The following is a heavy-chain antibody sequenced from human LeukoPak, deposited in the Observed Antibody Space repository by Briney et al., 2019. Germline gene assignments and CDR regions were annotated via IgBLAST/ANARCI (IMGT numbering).Heavy chain of an antibody. V-gene: IGHV3-21*01. CDR1: GFTFSSYS. CDR2: ISSSSSYI. D-gene: IGHD4-23*01. J-gene: IGHJ5*02. CDR3: ARDHYGGNSDWFDP. Sequence: GGSLRLSCAASGFTFSSYSMNWVRQAPGKGLEWVSSISSSSSYIYYADSVKGRFTISRDNAKNSLYLQMNSLRAEDTAVYYCARDHYGGNSDWFDPWGRGTLVTVSS.